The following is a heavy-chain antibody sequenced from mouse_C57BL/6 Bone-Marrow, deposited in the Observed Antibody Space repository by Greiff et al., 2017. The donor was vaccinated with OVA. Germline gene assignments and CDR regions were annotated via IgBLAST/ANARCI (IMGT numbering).Heavy chain of an antibody. CDR1: GYTFTSYW. D-gene: IGHD1-1*01. V-gene: IGHV1-72*01. CDR2: IDPNSGGT. Sequence: PGASVKLSCKASGYTFTSYWMHWVKQRPGRGLEWIGRIDPNSGGTKYNEKFKSKATLTVDKPSSTAYMQLSSLTSEDSAVYYCARGYGSSYWYFDVWGTGTTVTVSS. J-gene: IGHJ1*03. CDR3: ARGYGSSYWYFDV.